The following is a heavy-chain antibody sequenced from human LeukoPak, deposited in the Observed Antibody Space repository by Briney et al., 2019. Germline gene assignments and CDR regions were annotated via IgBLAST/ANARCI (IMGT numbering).Heavy chain of an antibody. Sequence: GGSLRLSCAASGFTFSSYEMNWVRRAPGKGLEWVSYISSSGNTIYYADSVKGRFTISRDNAKNSLYLQMNSLRAEDTAVYYCARGGGYYGSGSLHYYYYGMDVWGQGTTVTVSS. CDR1: GFTFSSYE. D-gene: IGHD3-10*01. CDR3: ARGGGYYGSGSLHYYYYGMDV. J-gene: IGHJ6*02. V-gene: IGHV3-48*03. CDR2: ISSSGNTI.